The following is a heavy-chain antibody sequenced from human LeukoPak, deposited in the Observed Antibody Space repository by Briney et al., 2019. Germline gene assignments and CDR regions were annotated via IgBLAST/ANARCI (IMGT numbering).Heavy chain of an antibody. CDR1: GYTFTSYD. CDR3: ARGVVAATLGYYYYGMDV. V-gene: IGHV1-8*01. Sequence: AASVKVSCKASGYTFTSYDINWVRQATGQGLEWMGWMNPNSGNTGYAQKFQGRVTMTRNTSISTAYMELSSLRSEDTGVYYCARGVVAATLGYYYYGMDVWDQGTTVTVSS. D-gene: IGHD2-15*01. CDR2: MNPNSGNT. J-gene: IGHJ6*02.